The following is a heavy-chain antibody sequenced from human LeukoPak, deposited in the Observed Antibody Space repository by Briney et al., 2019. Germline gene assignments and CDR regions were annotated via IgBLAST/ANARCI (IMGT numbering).Heavy chain of an antibody. Sequence: TETLSLTCSVSGGSISSSSSYWGWIRRPPGKGLEWIATIHYSGSTNYNPSLKSRVTISVDTSNNQFSLKLSSVTAADTAVYYCARHTSGTSLDYWGQGTLVTLSS. CDR3: ARHTSGTSLDY. V-gene: IGHV4-39*01. CDR1: GGSISSSSSY. D-gene: IGHD2-2*01. CDR2: IHYSGST. J-gene: IGHJ4*02.